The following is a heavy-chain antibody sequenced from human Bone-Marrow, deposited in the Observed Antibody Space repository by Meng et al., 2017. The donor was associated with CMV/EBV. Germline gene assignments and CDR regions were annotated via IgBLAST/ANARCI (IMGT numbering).Heavy chain of an antibody. D-gene: IGHD6-13*01. J-gene: IGHJ5*02. CDR3: ARHYSSSWFDP. V-gene: IGHV4-39*01. CDR1: GASVDTGSYY. CDR2: IYYSGST. Sequence: SETLSLTCTVSGASVDTGSYYWGWIHQPPGKGLEWIGSIYYSGSTYYNPSLKSRVTISVDTSKNQFSLKLSSVTAADTAVYYCARHYSSSWFDPWGQGTLVTVSS.